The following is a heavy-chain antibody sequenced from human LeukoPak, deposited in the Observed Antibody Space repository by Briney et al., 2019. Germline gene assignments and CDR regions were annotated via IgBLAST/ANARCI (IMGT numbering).Heavy chain of an antibody. J-gene: IGHJ4*02. Sequence: GGSLRLSCAAYGFTLSSYWMSWVRQAPGKGLEWVAHIKQDGSEKYYVDSVKGRFTISRDNAKNSLYLQMNSLRAEDTAVYYCARDKPAGIPVASYHDYWGQGTLVTVSS. V-gene: IGHV3-7*01. CDR3: ARDKPAGIPVASYHDY. D-gene: IGHD6-19*01. CDR2: IKQDGSEK. CDR1: GFTLSSYW.